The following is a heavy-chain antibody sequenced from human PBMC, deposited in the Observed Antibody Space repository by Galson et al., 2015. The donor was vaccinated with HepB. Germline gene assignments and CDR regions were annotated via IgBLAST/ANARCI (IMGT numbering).Heavy chain of an antibody. CDR1: GFTFSDAW. CDR2: IKSKTGGETT. J-gene: IGHJ4*02. CDR3: TADLTVPAAIFDY. D-gene: IGHD2-2*01. V-gene: IGHV3-15*01. Sequence: SLRLSCAASGFTFSDAWMSWVRQAPGKGLEWVGRIKSKTGGETTDYAAPVKGRFTISRDDSKNTLFLQMNSLKTEDTAVYYCTADLTVPAAIFDYWGQGTLVTVSS.